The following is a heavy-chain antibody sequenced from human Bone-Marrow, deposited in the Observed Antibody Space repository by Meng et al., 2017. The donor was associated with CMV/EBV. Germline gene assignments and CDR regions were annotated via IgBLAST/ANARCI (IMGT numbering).Heavy chain of an antibody. J-gene: IGHJ6*02. CDR2: FNSDGNTT. Sequence: GESLKISCAASGFTFSSYWMHWVRQAPGKGLVWVARFNSDGNTTNYADSVKGRFTMSRDNAKNTLHLQMNSLRAEDTAVYYCARNKYLYYYYGMDVWGQGTTVTVSS. V-gene: IGHV3-74*01. CDR3: ARNKYLYYYYGMDV. D-gene: IGHD2-2*01. CDR1: GFTFSSYW.